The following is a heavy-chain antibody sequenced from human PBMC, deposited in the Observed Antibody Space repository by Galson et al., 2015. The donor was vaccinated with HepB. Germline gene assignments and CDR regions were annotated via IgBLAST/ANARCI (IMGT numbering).Heavy chain of an antibody. J-gene: IGHJ4*02. V-gene: IGHV1-8*01. CDR2: MNPNSGNT. D-gene: IGHD6-6*01. Sequence: SVKVSCKASGYTFTSYDINWVRQATGQGLEWMGWMNPNSGNTGYAQKFQGRVTMTRNTSISTAYMELSSLRSEDTAVYYCARRSIAARTIDYWGQGTLVTVSS. CDR3: ARRSIAARTIDY. CDR1: GYTFTSYD.